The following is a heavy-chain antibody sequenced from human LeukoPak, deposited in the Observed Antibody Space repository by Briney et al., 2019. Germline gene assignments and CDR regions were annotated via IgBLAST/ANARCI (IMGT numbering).Heavy chain of an antibody. D-gene: IGHD3-22*01. Sequence: GGSLRLSCAASGFTFSGYAMTWLRQAPGKGLEWVSAISGSGGSTYYADSVKGRFTISRDNSKNTLYLQMNSLRAEDTAVYYCAKLPPYYYDSSGYFDYWGQGTLVTVSS. CDR1: GFTFSGYA. CDR2: ISGSGGST. CDR3: AKLPPYYYDSSGYFDY. V-gene: IGHV3-23*01. J-gene: IGHJ4*02.